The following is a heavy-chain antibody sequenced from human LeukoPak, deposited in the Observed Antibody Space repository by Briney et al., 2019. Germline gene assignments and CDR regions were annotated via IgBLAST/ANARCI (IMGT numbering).Heavy chain of an antibody. D-gene: IGHD5-18*01. CDR2: ISGSGGST. V-gene: IGHV3-23*01. Sequence: GGSLRLSCAASGFTFSSYAMSWVRQAPGKGLEWVSAISGSGGSTYYADSVKGRFTISRDNSKNTLYLQMNSLRAEDTAVYYCAKGGRGYSYGSGYWGQRTLVTVSS. CDR1: GFTFSSYA. CDR3: AKGGRGYSYGSGY. J-gene: IGHJ4*02.